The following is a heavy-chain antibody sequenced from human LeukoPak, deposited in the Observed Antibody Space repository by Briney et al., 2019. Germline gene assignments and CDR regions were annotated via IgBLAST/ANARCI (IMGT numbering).Heavy chain of an antibody. CDR3: AREGPRGNPQFDY. D-gene: IGHD2/OR15-2a*01. J-gene: IGHJ4*02. CDR1: GFTFSSYG. CDR2: IWYDGSNK. V-gene: IGHV3-33*01. Sequence: GGSLRLSCAASGFTFSSYGMHWVRQAPGKGLEWVALIWYDGSNKYYTDSVKGRLTISRDNSKNTLYLQMNSLRAEDTAIYYCAREGPRGNPQFDYWGQGTLVTVSS.